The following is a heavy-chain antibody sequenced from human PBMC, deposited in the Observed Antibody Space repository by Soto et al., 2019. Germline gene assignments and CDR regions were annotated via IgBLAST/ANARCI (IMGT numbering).Heavy chain of an antibody. V-gene: IGHV1-18*01. CDR3: AMVDVYVTPSPQDV. D-gene: IGHD3-16*01. CDR2: ITAYNGNT. CDR1: GYRFTSYG. Sequence: QVQLVQSGAEVKNPGASVKVSCKASGYRFTSYGIGWVRQAPGQGLEWMGWITAYNGNTNYAQNLQGRFTLTTDTSTSTAYMELRSLRSNDTAVYYCAMVDVYVTPSPQDVWGQGTTVTVSS. J-gene: IGHJ6*02.